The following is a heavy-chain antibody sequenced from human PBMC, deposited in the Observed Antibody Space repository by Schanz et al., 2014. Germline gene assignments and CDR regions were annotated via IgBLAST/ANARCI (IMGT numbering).Heavy chain of an antibody. Sequence: EVQLVESGGGLVQPGGSLRLSCAASGFTFSAYAMTWVRQIPGKGLEWVSAISASGGTTYYADSVKGRFTISRDNSKNTLYLQMNSLRAEDTAVYYCAKTPREYCNYDNCPNWFDSWGRGTLITVSS. CDR3: AKTPREYCNYDNCPNWFDS. D-gene: IGHD2-15*01. V-gene: IGHV3-23*04. CDR2: ISASGGTT. CDR1: GFTFSAYA. J-gene: IGHJ5*01.